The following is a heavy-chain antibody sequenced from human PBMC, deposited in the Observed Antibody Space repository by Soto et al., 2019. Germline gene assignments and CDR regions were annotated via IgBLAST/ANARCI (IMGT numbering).Heavy chain of an antibody. D-gene: IGHD1-26*01. J-gene: IGHJ4*02. Sequence: QVQLQESGPGLVKPSETLSLTCTVFGGSISRHYWSWIRQPPGKGLEWIGHIYDSGSTNDNPSLKGRVXXSXDXXKNQCSLRLSSVTAADTAVYYCARRPSGSYGQVDYWGQGTLVTVSS. CDR1: GGSISRHY. V-gene: IGHV4-59*08. CDR2: IYDSGST. CDR3: ARRPSGSYGQVDY.